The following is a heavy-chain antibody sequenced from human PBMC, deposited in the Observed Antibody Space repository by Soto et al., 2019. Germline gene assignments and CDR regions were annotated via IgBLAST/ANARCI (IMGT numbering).Heavy chain of an antibody. J-gene: IGHJ3*02. D-gene: IGHD3-9*01. V-gene: IGHV3-23*01. CDR2: ISGSGGST. CDR1: GFTFSSYA. CDR3: AKLVKSRYDILTGYRPDAFDI. Sequence: GGSLRLSCAASGFTFSSYAMSWVHQAPGKGLEWVSAISGSGGSTYYADSVKGRFTISRDNSKNTLYLQMNSLRAEDTAVYYCAKLVKSRYDILTGYRPDAFDIWGQGTMVTVSS.